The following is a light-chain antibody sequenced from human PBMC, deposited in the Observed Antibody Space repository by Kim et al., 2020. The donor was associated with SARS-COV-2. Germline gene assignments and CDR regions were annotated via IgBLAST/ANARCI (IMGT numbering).Light chain of an antibody. J-gene: IGLJ3*02. V-gene: IGLV7-43*01. CDR3: LLLYNSAWV. Sequence: GGTVTLTCASSTGAVTSDYYPNWFQQKPGQVPRALIYSTNNKHSWTPARFSGSLLGGKAALTLSGVQPEDEAEYFCLLLYNSAWVFGGGTQLTVL. CDR1: TGAVTSDYY. CDR2: STN.